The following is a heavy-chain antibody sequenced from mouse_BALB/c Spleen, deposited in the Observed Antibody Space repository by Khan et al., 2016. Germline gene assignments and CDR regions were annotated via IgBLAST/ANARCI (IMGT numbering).Heavy chain of an antibody. Sequence: QIQLVQSGPELKKPGKTVKISCKASGYTFTNYGMNWVKQAPGKGLKWMGWINTYSGESTYADDFKGRFAFSLETSSNTAYLQLNNLKNEDTATXFCARYRYYYGSSRYFDVWGAGTTVTVSS. J-gene: IGHJ1*01. CDR2: INTYSGES. CDR3: ARYRYYYGSSRYFDV. D-gene: IGHD1-1*01. CDR1: GYTFTNYG. V-gene: IGHV9-3-1*01.